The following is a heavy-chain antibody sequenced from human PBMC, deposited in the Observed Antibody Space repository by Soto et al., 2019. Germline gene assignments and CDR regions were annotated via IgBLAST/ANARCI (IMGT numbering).Heavy chain of an antibody. D-gene: IGHD2-21*02. J-gene: IGHJ4*02. Sequence: ASLKVSCKASGYTFTDYYVHWVRQAPGQGLEWMGWISPYNGNTKYAQNFQGRVTMTADTSTYTAYMEVRSLRSDDPAVYYCARDFGSDLSAPGAVFDYWGQGTLVTVSS. CDR3: ARDFGSDLSAPGAVFDY. CDR2: ISPYNGNT. V-gene: IGHV1-18*04. CDR1: GYTFTDYY.